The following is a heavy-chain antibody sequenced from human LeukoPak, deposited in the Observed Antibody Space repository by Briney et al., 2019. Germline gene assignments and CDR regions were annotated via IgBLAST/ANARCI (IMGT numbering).Heavy chain of an antibody. CDR3: ARVVIDYDFWSGYYRDAFDI. V-gene: IGHV4-4*07. CDR2: IYTSGST. J-gene: IGHJ3*02. D-gene: IGHD3-3*01. CDR1: GGSISSYY. Sequence: PSETLSLTCTVSGGSISSYYWSWIRQPAGKGLEWIGRIYTSGSTNYNPSLKSRVTISVDTSKNQFSLKLSSVTAADTAVYYCARVVIDYDFWSGYYRDAFDIWGQGTMVTVSS.